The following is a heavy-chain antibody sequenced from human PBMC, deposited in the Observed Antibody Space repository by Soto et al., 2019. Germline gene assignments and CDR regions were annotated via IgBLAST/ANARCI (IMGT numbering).Heavy chain of an antibody. J-gene: IGHJ4*02. Sequence: SGPSGEPTQTLTLTCTFSGFSLSTIGMCVTWIRQPPGKALEWLALIDWADDKYYSTSLKTRLTISKDTSKNQVVLTMTNMDPVDTATFYCARIRQGSNYGYNYFDYWGQGMLVPVSS. CDR3: ARIRQGSNYGYNYFDY. D-gene: IGHD5-18*01. V-gene: IGHV2-70*01. CDR1: GFSLSTIGMC. CDR2: IDWADDK.